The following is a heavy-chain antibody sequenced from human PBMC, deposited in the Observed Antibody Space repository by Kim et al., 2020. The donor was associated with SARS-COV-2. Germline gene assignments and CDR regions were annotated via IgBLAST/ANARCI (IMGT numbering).Heavy chain of an antibody. Sequence: GWSLRLSCAASGFTFSTYAMSWARQAPGKGLEWVSTISDSGLRTHYAVSVKGRLTISRDNSKSTLFLQMNYLRAEDTAIYYCEASDYWGQGSLVTVSS. CDR3: EASDY. CDR1: GFTFSTYA. J-gene: IGHJ4*02. V-gene: IGHV3-23*01. CDR2: ISDSGLRT.